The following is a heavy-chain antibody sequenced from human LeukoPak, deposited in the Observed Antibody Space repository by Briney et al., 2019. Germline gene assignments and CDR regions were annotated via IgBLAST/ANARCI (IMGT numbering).Heavy chain of an antibody. J-gene: IGHJ4*02. V-gene: IGHV3-23*01. CDR2: FSDSGDTT. D-gene: IGHD3-16*02. CDR1: GFTFSSYA. CDR3: AKEDKYGTYRYNLFDY. Sequence: GGSLRLSCAASGFTFSSYAISWVRQAPGKGLEWVSGFSDSGDTTYYADSVKGRFTISRDNSKNTLYQQMNSLRAEDTAVYYCAKEDKYGTYRYNLFDYWGQGTLVTVSS.